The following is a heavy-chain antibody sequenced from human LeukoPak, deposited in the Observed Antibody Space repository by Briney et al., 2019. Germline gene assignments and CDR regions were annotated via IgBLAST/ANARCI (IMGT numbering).Heavy chain of an antibody. CDR3: ARLPNDLRAVDY. Sequence: SETLSLTCTVSGDSISSRSYYWAWIRQPPGKGLEWIVSLSYSGSTYYNPSLKSRVTVSIDTSRNHFSLKLTSVAAADTAVYYCARLPNDLRAVDYWGQGTPVTVSS. V-gene: IGHV4-39*01. CDR2: LSYSGST. CDR1: GDSISSRSYY. D-gene: IGHD4-17*01. J-gene: IGHJ4*02.